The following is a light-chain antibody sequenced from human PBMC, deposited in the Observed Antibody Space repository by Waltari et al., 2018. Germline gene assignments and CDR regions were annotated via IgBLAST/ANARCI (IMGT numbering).Light chain of an antibody. CDR2: EVS. Sequence: QSALTQPVSVSESPGQSITISCTGTSSDVGAYNFVYWYQQHPGKAPKPMIYEVSNRPSGVSSRFSASKSGNPASLTISGLQAEDEADYYCTSFTSRSTWVFGGGTKLTVL. CDR3: TSFTSRSTWV. CDR1: SSDVGAYNF. V-gene: IGLV2-14*01. J-gene: IGLJ3*02.